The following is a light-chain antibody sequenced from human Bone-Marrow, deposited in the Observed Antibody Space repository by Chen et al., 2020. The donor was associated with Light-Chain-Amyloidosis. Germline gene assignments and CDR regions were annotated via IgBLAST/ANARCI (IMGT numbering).Light chain of an antibody. V-gene: IGKV1-8*01. CDR3: QQYCSYPRS. CDR2: AAS. Sequence: AIRMTQSPSSLSASTGDRVTIACRASQGISSYLAWYQQKPGKAPKLLIYAASTLQSEVPSRFSGNGSWRDRTLNISCRQSEDLATEYWQQYCSYPRSFGLGTKLDIK. CDR1: QGISSY. J-gene: IGKJ1*01.